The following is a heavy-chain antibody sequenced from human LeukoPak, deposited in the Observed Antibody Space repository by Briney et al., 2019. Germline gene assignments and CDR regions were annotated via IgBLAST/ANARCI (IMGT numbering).Heavy chain of an antibody. D-gene: IGHD1-26*01. CDR2: ISSSSSSYI. CDR1: GFTFSSYS. Sequence: PGGSLRLSCAASGFTFSSYSMNWVRQAPGKGLEWVSSISSSSSSYIYYADSVKGRFTISRDNAKNSLYLQMNSLRAEDTAVYYCARDEMELAGVDYWGQGTLVTVSS. CDR3: ARDEMELAGVDY. V-gene: IGHV3-21*01. J-gene: IGHJ4*02.